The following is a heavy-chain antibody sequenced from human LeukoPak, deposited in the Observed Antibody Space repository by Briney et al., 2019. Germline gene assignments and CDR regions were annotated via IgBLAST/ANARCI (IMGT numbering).Heavy chain of an antibody. V-gene: IGHV3-48*01. Sequence: GGSLRLSCAASGFTFSSYSMNWVRQAPGKGLEWVSYISSGSSTIYYADSVKGRFTISRDNAKNSLYLQMNSLRAEDTAVYYCARDPAGYCSGGSCYKEWGQGTLVTVSS. J-gene: IGHJ4*02. CDR2: ISSGSSTI. CDR3: ARDPAGYCSGGSCYKE. D-gene: IGHD2-15*01. CDR1: GFTFSSYS.